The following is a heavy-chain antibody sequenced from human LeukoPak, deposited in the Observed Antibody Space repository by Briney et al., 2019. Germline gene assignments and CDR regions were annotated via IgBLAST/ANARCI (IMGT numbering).Heavy chain of an antibody. CDR3: ARVFDS. CDR1: GGSVSTSDYY. V-gene: IGHV4-39*07. J-gene: IGHJ4*02. Sequence: PSETLSLTCTVSGGSVSTSDYYWGWIRQPPGKGPEWIGDIFYTGKTNYNPSLTRRVTISLDTSRNQFSLKPTSVTAADTAVYYCARVFDSWGQGTLVTVSS. CDR2: IFYTGKT.